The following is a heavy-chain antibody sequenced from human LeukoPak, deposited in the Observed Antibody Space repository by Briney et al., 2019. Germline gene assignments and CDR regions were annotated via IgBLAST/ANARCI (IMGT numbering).Heavy chain of an antibody. Sequence: SVKVSCKASGYTFTSYAMHWVRQAPGQRLEWMGGIIPIFGTANYAQKFQGRVTITADESTSTAYMELSSLRSEDTAVYYCARSPSYDPLPDYWGQGTLVTVSS. CDR2: IIPIFGTA. D-gene: IGHD5-12*01. J-gene: IGHJ4*02. CDR3: ARSPSYDPLPDY. V-gene: IGHV1-69*13. CDR1: GYTFTSYA.